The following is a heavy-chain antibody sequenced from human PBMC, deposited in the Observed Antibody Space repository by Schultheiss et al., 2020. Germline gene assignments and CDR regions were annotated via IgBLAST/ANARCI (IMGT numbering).Heavy chain of an antibody. Sequence: ASVKVSCKASGYTFTSYDINWVRQATGQGLEWMGWMNPNSGNTGYAQKFQGRVTMTRNTSISTAYMELSSLRSEDTAVYYCARGDVAAYEYYYYYYMDVWGKGTTVTVSS. CDR3: ARGDVAAYEYYYYYYMDV. D-gene: IGHD6-25*01. CDR2: MNPNSGNT. CDR1: GYTFTSYD. J-gene: IGHJ6*03. V-gene: IGHV1-8*01.